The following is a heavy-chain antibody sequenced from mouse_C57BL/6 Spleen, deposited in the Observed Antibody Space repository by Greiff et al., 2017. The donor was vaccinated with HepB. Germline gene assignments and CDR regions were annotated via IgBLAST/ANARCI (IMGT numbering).Heavy chain of an antibody. CDR3: ARGSPYFDY. J-gene: IGHJ2*01. CDR2: INPGSGGT. CDR1: GYAFTNYL. V-gene: IGHV1-54*01. Sequence: SGAELVRPGTSVKVSCKASGYAFTNYLIEWVKQRPGQGLEWIGVINPGSGGTNYNEKFKGKATLTADKSSSTAYMQLSSLTSEDSAVYFCARGSPYFDYWGQGTTLTVSS.